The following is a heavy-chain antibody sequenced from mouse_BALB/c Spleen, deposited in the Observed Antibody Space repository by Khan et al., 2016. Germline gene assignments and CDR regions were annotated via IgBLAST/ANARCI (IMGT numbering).Heavy chain of an antibody. CDR2: ISYDGGN. D-gene: IGHD2-3*01. Sequence: EVQLQESGPGLVKPSQSLSLTCSVTGYSITSGYYWNWIRQFPGNKLEWMGYISYDGGNNYNPSLKNRISITRATSKNQFFLKLSSVTTEDTASYYCAIFYDGYTDSGMDYWGQGTSVTVSS. V-gene: IGHV3-6*02. CDR3: AIFYDGYTDSGMDY. CDR1: GYSITSGYY. J-gene: IGHJ4*01.